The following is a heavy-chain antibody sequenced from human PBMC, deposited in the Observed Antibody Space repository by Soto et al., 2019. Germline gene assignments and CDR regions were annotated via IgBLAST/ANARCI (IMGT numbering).Heavy chain of an antibody. V-gene: IGHV3-30*18. CDR2: ISYDGSNK. CDR1: GFTFSSYG. Sequence: QVQLVESGGGVVQPGRSLRLSCAASGFTFSSYGMHWVRQAPGKGLEWVAVISYDGSNKYYADSVKGRFTISRDNSKNMLYLQMNSLRAEDTAVYYCAKDSSTYYDFWSGDYYFDYWGQGTLVTVSS. J-gene: IGHJ4*02. D-gene: IGHD3-3*01. CDR3: AKDSSTYYDFWSGDYYFDY.